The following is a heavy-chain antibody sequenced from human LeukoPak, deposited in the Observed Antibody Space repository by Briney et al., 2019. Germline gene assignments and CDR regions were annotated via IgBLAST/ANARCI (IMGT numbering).Heavy chain of an antibody. D-gene: IGHD6-6*01. V-gene: IGHV3-53*01. CDR3: AKLWDRSIAAPIDD. CDR1: GFTVSSNY. J-gene: IGHJ4*02. Sequence: GGSLRLSCAASGFTVSSNYMSWVRQAPGKGLEWVSVISSSGSTYYADSVKGRFTISRDNSKNTLYLQMNSLRAEDTAVYYCAKLWDRSIAAPIDDWGQGTLVTVSS. CDR2: ISSSGST.